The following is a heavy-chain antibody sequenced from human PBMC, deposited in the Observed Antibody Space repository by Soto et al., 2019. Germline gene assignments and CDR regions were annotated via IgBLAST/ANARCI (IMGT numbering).Heavy chain of an antibody. CDR3: AGTTSHYWYYMDV. J-gene: IGHJ6*03. D-gene: IGHD1-7*01. V-gene: IGHV6-1*01. CDR2: TYYRTRWYY. Sequence: SQTLSLTCVISGDSVSSNSAAWNWIRQSPSRGLEWLGRTYYRTRWYYDYAVSVRSRITVNPDTSKNQFSLQWTSVTPEDTAVYYCAGTTSHYWYYMDVWGKGTTVTVSS. CDR1: GDSVSSNSAA.